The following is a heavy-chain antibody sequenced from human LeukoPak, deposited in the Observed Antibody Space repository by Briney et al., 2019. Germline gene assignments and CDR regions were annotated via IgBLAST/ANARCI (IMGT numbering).Heavy chain of an antibody. V-gene: IGHV4-61*02. J-gene: IGHJ5*02. CDR3: ARDQDYYDSSGYVNYFDP. D-gene: IGHD3-22*01. CDR1: GGSISSGSYY. CDR2: IYTSGST. Sequence: PSETLSLTCTVSGGSISSGSYYWSWIRQPAGKGLEWIGRIYTSGSTNYNPSLKSRVTISVDTSKNQFSLKLSSVTAADTAVYYCARDQDYYDSSGYVNYFDPWGQGTLVTVSS.